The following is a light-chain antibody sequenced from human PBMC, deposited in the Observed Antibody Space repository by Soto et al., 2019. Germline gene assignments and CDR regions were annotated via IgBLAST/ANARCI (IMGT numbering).Light chain of an antibody. CDR2: SAS. CDR3: QQYHNWPLT. Sequence: DIVMTQSPATLSVSPGERATLSCWASQSVSSNLAWYQQKPGQAPRLLIHSASTRATGVPARFSGSGSGTEFTLTISSLQSEDSAVYHCQQYHNWPLTSGGGTKVDIK. V-gene: IGKV3-15*01. CDR1: QSVSSN. J-gene: IGKJ4*01.